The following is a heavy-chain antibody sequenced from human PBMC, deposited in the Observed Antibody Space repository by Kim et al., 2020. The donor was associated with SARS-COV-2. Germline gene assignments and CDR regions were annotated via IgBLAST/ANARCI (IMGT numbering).Heavy chain of an antibody. CDR3: ARGDDYVWGSYRYGNYYGMDV. Sequence: GESLKISCKGSGYSFTSYWIGWVRQMPGKGLEWMGIIYPGDSDTRYSPSFQGQVTISADKSISTAYLQWSSLKASDTAMYYCARGDDYVWGSYRYGNYYGMDVWGQGTTVTVSS. D-gene: IGHD3-16*02. J-gene: IGHJ6*02. CDR1: GYSFTSYW. CDR2: IYPGDSDT. V-gene: IGHV5-51*01.